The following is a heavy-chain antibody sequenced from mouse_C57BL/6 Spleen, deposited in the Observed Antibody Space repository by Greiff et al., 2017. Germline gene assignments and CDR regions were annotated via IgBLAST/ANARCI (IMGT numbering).Heavy chain of an antibody. D-gene: IGHD3-2*01. CDR1: GFTFSSYG. CDR3: ARDSEWYFDV. V-gene: IGHV5-6*01. Sequence: DVQLVESGGDLVKPGGSLKLSCAASGFTFSSYGLSWFRQPPEKRLEWVATISSGGSYTYYPDSVKGRVTSTRDNAKNTLYLQMSSLKSEDTAMYYCARDSEWYFDVWGTGTTVTVSS. J-gene: IGHJ1*03. CDR2: ISSGGSYT.